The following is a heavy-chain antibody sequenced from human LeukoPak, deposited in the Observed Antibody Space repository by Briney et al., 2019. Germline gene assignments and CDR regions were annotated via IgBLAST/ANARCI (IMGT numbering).Heavy chain of an antibody. CDR1: GFTFSDYY. CDR3: ARPTWYDSSGYYVQGFDP. D-gene: IGHD3-22*01. Sequence: GGSLRLSCAASGFTFSDYYMSWIRQAPGKGLEWVSYISSSGSTIYYADSVKGRFTISRDNAKNSLYLQMNSLRAEDTAVYYCARPTWYDSSGYYVQGFDPWGQGTLVTVSS. CDR2: ISSSGSTI. J-gene: IGHJ5*02. V-gene: IGHV3-11*04.